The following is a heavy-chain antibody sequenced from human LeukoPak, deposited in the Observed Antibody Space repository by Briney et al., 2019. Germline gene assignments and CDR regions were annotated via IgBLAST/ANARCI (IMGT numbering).Heavy chain of an antibody. J-gene: IGHJ6*03. CDR3: ARDPYSGSYGNYYYYFMDV. CDR2: ITSGSSYI. D-gene: IGHD1-26*01. Sequence: GGSLRLSYAASGFTFTTYWMSWVRQAPGKGLEWVSSITSGSSYIYYADSVKGRFTISRDNAKNSLYLQMNSLRAEDTAVYYCARDPYSGSYGNYYYYFMDVWGKGTTVTISS. V-gene: IGHV3-21*01. CDR1: GFTFTTYW.